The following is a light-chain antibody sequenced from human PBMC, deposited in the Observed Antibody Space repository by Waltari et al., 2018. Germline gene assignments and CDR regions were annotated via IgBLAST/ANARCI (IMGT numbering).Light chain of an antibody. CDR2: EVS. CDR1: SSDVGAYNH. V-gene: IGLV2-14*01. CDR3: SSYTSASTLV. J-gene: IGLJ1*01. Sequence: QSALTQPASVSGSPGQSITISCTGSSSDVGAYNHISWYQQYPGKAPKLMIYEVSNRPSGVSNRFSGSKSGNTASLTISGLQAEDEADYYCSSYTSASTLVFATGTKVTVL.